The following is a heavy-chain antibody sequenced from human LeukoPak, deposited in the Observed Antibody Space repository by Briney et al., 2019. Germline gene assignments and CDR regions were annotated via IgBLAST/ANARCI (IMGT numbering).Heavy chain of an antibody. Sequence: SETLSLTCAVYGGFFSGYYWSWIRQSPGKGLEWIGEINHSGSTNYNPSLKSRVTISVDTAKNQFSLKLSPVTAADTAVYYCARHGTTGTTDYYMDVWGKGTTVTISS. CDR1: GGFFSGYY. V-gene: IGHV4-34*01. CDR3: ARHGTTGTTDYYMDV. CDR2: INHSGST. J-gene: IGHJ6*03. D-gene: IGHD1-1*01.